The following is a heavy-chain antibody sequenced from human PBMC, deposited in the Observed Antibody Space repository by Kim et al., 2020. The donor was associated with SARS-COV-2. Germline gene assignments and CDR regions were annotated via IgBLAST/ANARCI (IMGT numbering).Heavy chain of an antibody. D-gene: IGHD3-3*01. CDR2: SNK. Sequence: SNKYMVDSVAGRLTTPSNNAKNSLYLQMNSLRAEDTAVYYCARDLSAGFDYWGQGTLVTVSS. J-gene: IGHJ4*02. V-gene: IGHV3-7*01. CDR3: ARDLSAGFDY.